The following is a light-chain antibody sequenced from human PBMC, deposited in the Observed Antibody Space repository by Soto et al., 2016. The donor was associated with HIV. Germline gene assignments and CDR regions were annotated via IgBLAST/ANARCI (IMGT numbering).Light chain of an antibody. CDR3: RHLPR. J-gene: IGKJ2*03. Sequence: QPPHLLIYEVSKRFSGVPNRFSGSGSGTDFTLEISRVEAEDIGVYYCRHLPRFGPGTKLEIK. V-gene: IGKV2D-29*01. CDR2: EVS.